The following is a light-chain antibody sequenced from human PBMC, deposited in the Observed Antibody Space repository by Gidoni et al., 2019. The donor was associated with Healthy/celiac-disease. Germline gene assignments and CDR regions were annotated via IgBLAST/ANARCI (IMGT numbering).Light chain of an antibody. CDR3: QQRSNWRIT. J-gene: IGKJ3*01. CDR2: DAS. V-gene: IGKV3-11*01. CDR1: LSVSSY. Sequence: EIVLTQSPSTLSLSPGERATLPCRASLSVSSYLAWYQQKPGQAPRLLIYDASNRATGIPARFRGSGSGTDITLTISSLEPEDFSVYYFQQRSNWRITFXPXTKVDIK.